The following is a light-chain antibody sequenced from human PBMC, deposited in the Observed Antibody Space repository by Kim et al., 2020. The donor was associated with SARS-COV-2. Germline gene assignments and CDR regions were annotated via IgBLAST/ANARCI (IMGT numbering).Light chain of an antibody. CDR3: SSYTSSSTL. Sequence: PRRSITISCTGTSSDVGGYNYVSWYQQHPGKAPKLMIYDVRKRPSGVSNRFSGSKAGNTASLTISGLQAEDEADYYCSSYTSSSTLFGGGTQLTVL. J-gene: IGLJ3*02. CDR1: SSDVGGYNY. CDR2: DVR. V-gene: IGLV2-14*04.